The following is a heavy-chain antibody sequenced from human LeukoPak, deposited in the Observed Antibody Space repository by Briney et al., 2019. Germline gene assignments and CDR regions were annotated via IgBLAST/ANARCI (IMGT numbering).Heavy chain of an antibody. CDR3: ARDRSGSGWTDY. V-gene: IGHV1-2*02. CDR1: GYTFTGYY. Sequence: ASVKVSCKASGYTFTGYYMHWVRQAPGQGLEWMGWINPNSGGTNYAQKFQGGVTMTRDTSISTAYMELNRMISDDTAVYYCARDRSGSGWTDYWGEGTLVTVSS. D-gene: IGHD1-26*01. CDR2: INPNSGGT. J-gene: IGHJ4*02.